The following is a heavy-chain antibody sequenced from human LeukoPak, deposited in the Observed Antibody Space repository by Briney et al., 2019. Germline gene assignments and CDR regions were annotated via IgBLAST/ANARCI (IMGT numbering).Heavy chain of an antibody. V-gene: IGHV4-59*01. CDR2: IYYSGST. J-gene: IGHJ6*03. CDR3: ARVGYSNYYYYYYMDV. D-gene: IGHD4-11*01. Sequence: PSETLSLTCTVSGGSISSYYWSWIRQPPGKGLEWIGYIYYSGSTNYNPSLKSRVTISVDTSKNQFSLKLSSVTAADTAVYYCARVGYSNYYYYYYMDVWGKGTTVTVSS. CDR1: GGSISSYY.